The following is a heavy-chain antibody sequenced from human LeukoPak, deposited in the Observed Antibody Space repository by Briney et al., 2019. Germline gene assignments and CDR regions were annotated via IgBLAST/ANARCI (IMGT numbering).Heavy chain of an antibody. Sequence: SQTLSLTCTVSGGSISSGGYYWSWIRQPPGKGLDWIGYINYSGTTYYNPSLESRVTISVDTSKNQFSLKLTSVTAADTAMYYCARTIEVVSLGWYSFDYWGQGTLVTVSS. J-gene: IGHJ4*02. D-gene: IGHD2-2*01. CDR1: GGSISSGGYY. CDR3: ARTIEVVSLGWYSFDY. V-gene: IGHV4-31*03. CDR2: INYSGTT.